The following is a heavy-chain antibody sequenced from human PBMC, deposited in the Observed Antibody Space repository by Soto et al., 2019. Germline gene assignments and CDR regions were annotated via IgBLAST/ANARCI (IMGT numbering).Heavy chain of an antibody. CDR2: IAPNNGNT. J-gene: IGHJ2*01. CDR3: ATKLGFTWLTYFDL. V-gene: IGHV1-2*02. D-gene: IGHD3-22*01. Sequence: ASVLPSCKTAGYKFTDQRIHWVRQAPGQGIEWMGWIAPNNGNTHYVPKFKGRVTMTSDTSTRTAHMELADLTSDDTAVYYCATKLGFTWLTYFDLSG. CDR1: GYKFTDQR.